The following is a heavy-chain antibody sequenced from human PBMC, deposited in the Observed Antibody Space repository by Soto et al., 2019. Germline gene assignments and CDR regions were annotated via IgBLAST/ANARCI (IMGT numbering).Heavy chain of an antibody. V-gene: IGHV1-3*01. D-gene: IGHD3-10*01. CDR1: GYTFTDYG. CDR3: ARDYGYFFGSRSVNWFDP. CDR2: INAGDGNT. Sequence: QVQLVQSGAEVKKPGASVKVSCKASGYTFTDYGIHWVRQAPGQRLEWMGWINAGDGNTKYSQKFQGRVTITRDTSASTAYMDVSSLRSEDTALYSCARDYGYFFGSRSVNWFDPWGQGTLVIVTS. J-gene: IGHJ5*02.